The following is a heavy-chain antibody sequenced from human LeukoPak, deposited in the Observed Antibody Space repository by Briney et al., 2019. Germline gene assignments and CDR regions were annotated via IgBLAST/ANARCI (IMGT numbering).Heavy chain of an antibody. D-gene: IGHD3-10*01. CDR2: ISSSSSTI. CDR3: AKSRFGELLDY. J-gene: IGHJ4*02. Sequence: GGSLRLSCAASGFTFSSYSMNWVRQAPGKGLEWVSYISSSSSTIYYADSVKGRFTISRDNSKNALYLQMNSLRAEDTAVYYCAKSRFGELLDYWGQGTLVTVSS. V-gene: IGHV3-48*01. CDR1: GFTFSSYS.